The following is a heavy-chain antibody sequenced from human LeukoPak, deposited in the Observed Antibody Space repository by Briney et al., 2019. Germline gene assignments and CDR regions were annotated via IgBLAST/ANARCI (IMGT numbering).Heavy chain of an antibody. Sequence: PGGSLRLSCTASGFTFSNYDMGGVRQAPGKGLEWVSVSRGSGDRTYYADSVKGRFTISKDNSKNTVYMQMNSLRAEDTAVYFCGKGGNNGATFDYWGQGTLVTVSS. J-gene: IGHJ4*02. CDR2: SRGSGDRT. V-gene: IGHV3-23*01. CDR1: GFTFSNYD. CDR3: GKGGNNGATFDY. D-gene: IGHD1/OR15-1a*01.